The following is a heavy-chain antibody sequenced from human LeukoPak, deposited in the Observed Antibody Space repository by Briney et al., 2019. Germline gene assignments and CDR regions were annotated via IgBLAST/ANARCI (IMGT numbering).Heavy chain of an antibody. J-gene: IGHJ4*02. V-gene: IGHV4-34*01. CDR2: INHSGST. CDR3: SRASSTSYYDY. Sequence: SESLSLTCAVYGGSFSGYYWSWIRQPPGKGLEWIGEINHSGSTNYNPSLKSRVTISVDTSENQFSLKLSSVTAADTALYYCSRASSTSYYDYWGQGTLVSVSS. CDR1: GGSFSGYY. D-gene: IGHD6-19*01.